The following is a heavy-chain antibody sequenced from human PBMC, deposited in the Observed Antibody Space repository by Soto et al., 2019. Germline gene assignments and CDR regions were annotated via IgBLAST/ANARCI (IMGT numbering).Heavy chain of an antibody. V-gene: IGHV3-23*01. D-gene: IGHD6-6*01. CDR2: ISGSGGST. Sequence: GGSLRLSCAASGFTFSSYAMSWVRQAPGKGLEWVSAISGSGGSTYYADSVKGRFTISRDNSKNTLYLQMNSLRAEDTAVYYCANVIAARPYDYYYGKEVWGQRTTGTGSS. J-gene: IGHJ6*02. CDR3: ANVIAARPYDYYYGKEV. CDR1: GFTFSSYA.